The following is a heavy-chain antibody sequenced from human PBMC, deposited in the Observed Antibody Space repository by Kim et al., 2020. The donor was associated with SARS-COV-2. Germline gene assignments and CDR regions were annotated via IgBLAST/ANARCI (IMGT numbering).Heavy chain of an antibody. CDR2: IIPIFGTA. V-gene: IGHV1-69*13. CDR1: GGTFSSYA. D-gene: IGHD2-15*01. Sequence: SVKVSCKASGGTFSSYAISWVRQAPGQGLEWMGGIIPIFGTANYAQKFQGRVTITADESTSTAYMELSSLRSEDTAVYYCARNLRDGYCSGGSCYSTFDSWGQGTLVTVSS. J-gene: IGHJ4*02. CDR3: ARNLRDGYCSGGSCYSTFDS.